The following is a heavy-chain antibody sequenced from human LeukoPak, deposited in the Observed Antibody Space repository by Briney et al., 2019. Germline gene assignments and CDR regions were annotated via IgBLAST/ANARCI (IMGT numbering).Heavy chain of an antibody. CDR2: IYSSGST. CDR1: GGSISRYY. CDR3: ARGEGYCSSTSCYAFDI. V-gene: IGHV4-4*07. Sequence: SETLSLTCTVSGGSISRYYWSWIRQPAGKGLEWIGRIYSSGSTTYNPSLKSRVTMSIDTSKNQFSLKLSFVTAADTAVYYCARGEGYCSSTSCYAFDIWGQGTMVTVSS. J-gene: IGHJ3*02. D-gene: IGHD2-2*01.